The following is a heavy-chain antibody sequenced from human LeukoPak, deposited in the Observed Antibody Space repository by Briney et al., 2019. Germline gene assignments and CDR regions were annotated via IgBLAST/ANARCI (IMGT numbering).Heavy chain of an antibody. V-gene: IGHV3-30*04. CDR1: GFTFSSYA. J-gene: IGHJ4*02. D-gene: IGHD6-13*01. CDR3: ANAPSSSWSLFVY. CDR2: ISYDGSNK. Sequence: PGGSLRLSCAASGFTFSSYAMHWVRQAPGKGLEWVAVISYDGSNKYYADSVKGRFTISRDNSKNTLYLQMNSLRAEDTAVYYCANAPSSSWSLFVYWGQGTLVTVSS.